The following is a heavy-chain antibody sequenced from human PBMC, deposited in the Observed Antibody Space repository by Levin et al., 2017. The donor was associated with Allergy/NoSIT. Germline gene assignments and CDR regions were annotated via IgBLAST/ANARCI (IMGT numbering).Heavy chain of an antibody. CDR2: IYYSGST. CDR1: GGSISTYY. D-gene: IGHD3-16*01. J-gene: IGHJ4*02. Sequence: SSETLSLTCTVSGGSISTYYWSWIRQPPGKGLEWIGYIYYSGSTNYNPSLKTRVTISVDTSKNQFSLKLSSVTAADTAVYYCARDPGDGGFDYWGQGALVTVSS. CDR3: ARDPGDGGFDY. V-gene: IGHV4-59*01.